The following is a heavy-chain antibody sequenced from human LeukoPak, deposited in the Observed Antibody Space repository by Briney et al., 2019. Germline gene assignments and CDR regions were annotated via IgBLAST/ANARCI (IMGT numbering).Heavy chain of an antibody. CDR3: ARHVAHGGYSRGADY. V-gene: IGHV4-39*01. CDR1: GGSIRSSYYY. J-gene: IGHJ4*02. D-gene: IGHD5-18*01. CDR2: IYYSGST. Sequence: PSETLSLTCTVSGGSIRSSYYYWGWIRQPPGKGLEWIGSIYYSGSTYYNPSLKSRVTISVDKSKNQFSLKLSSVTAADTAVYYCARHVAHGGYSRGADYWGQGTLVTVSS.